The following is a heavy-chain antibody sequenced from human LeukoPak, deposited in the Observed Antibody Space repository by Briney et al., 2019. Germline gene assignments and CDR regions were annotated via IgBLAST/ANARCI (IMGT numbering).Heavy chain of an antibody. CDR3: AREPPHYYDSSGSKNIDY. J-gene: IGHJ4*02. CDR1: GYSFTSYW. V-gene: IGHV5-51*01. CDR2: IYPGDSDT. Sequence: GESLKISCKGSGYSFTSYWIGWVRQMPGKGLEWMGIIYPGDSDTRYSLSFQGQVTISADKSISTAYLQWSSLKASDTAMYYCAREPPHYYDSSGSKNIDYWGQGTLVTVSS. D-gene: IGHD3-22*01.